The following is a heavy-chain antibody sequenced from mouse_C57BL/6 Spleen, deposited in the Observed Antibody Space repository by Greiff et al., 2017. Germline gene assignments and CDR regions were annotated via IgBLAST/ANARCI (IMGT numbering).Heavy chain of an antibody. V-gene: IGHV5-17*01. CDR2: ISSGSSTI. CDR1: GFTFSDSG. CDR3: ARGAGSSNYFDY. Sequence: EVQGVESGGGLVKPGGSLKLSCAASGFTFSDSGMHWVRQAPEKGLEWVAYISSGSSTIYYADTVKGRFTISRDNAKNTLFMQMTSLRSEDTAMYYCARGAGSSNYFDYWGQGTTLTVSS. D-gene: IGHD1-1*01. J-gene: IGHJ2*01.